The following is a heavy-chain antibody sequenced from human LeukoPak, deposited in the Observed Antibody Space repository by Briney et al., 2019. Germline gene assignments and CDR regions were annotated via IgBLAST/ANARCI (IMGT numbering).Heavy chain of an antibody. CDR3: ARLGAAAGEFDY. CDR1: GYSFTGYY. D-gene: IGHD6-13*01. CDR2: INPNSCCT. J-gene: IGHJ4*02. Sequence: ASVKVSCKASGYSFTGYYMHWVRQAPGQGLEWMGWINPNSCCTKYAQNFQGRLTMTRDTSISTAYMELSRLRSDDTAVYYCARLGAAAGEFDYWGQGTLVTVSS. V-gene: IGHV1-2*02.